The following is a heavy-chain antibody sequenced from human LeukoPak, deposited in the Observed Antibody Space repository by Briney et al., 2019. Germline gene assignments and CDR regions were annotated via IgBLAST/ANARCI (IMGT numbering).Heavy chain of an antibody. D-gene: IGHD3-22*01. CDR3: AKGPYYYDSSGYYY. Sequence: PGGSPRLSCAASGFTFSSYAMSWVRQAPGKGLEWVSAISGSGGSTYYADSVKGRFTISRDNSKNTLYLQMNSLRAEDTAVYYCAKGPYYYDSSGYYYWGQGTLVTVSS. CDR1: GFTFSSYA. CDR2: ISGSGGST. V-gene: IGHV3-23*01. J-gene: IGHJ4*02.